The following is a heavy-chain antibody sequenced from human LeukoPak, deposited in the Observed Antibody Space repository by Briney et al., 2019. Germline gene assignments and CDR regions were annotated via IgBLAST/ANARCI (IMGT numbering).Heavy chain of an antibody. CDR3: ARDRWELLGYFSYYYGMDV. J-gene: IGHJ6*02. CDR1: GYTFTSYG. Sequence: ASVKVSCKASGYTFTSYGISWVRQAPGQGLEWMGWISAYNGNTNYAQKLQGRVTMTTDTSTSTAYMELRSLRSDDTAVYYCARDRWELLGYFSYYYGMDVWGQGTTVTVSS. CDR2: ISAYNGNT. D-gene: IGHD1-26*01. V-gene: IGHV1-18*01.